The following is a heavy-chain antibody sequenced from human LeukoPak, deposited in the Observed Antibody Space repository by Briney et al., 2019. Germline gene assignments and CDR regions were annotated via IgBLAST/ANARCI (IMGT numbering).Heavy chain of an antibody. Sequence: SVKVSCTASGDTFSIYAISWVRQAPGQGLEWMGGIIPMFGTANYAQKFQGRVTITADESTSTAYMDLSSLRSEDTAVYYCARGGITMVRGVITPYYFDYWGQGTLVTVSS. CDR1: GDTFSIYA. D-gene: IGHD3-10*01. V-gene: IGHV1-69*13. J-gene: IGHJ4*02. CDR3: ARGGITMVRGVITPYYFDY. CDR2: IIPMFGTA.